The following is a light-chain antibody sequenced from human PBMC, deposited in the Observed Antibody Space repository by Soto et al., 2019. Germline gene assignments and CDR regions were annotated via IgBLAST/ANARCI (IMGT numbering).Light chain of an antibody. V-gene: IGKV3-11*01. CDR3: QQRRNWPQT. CDR1: QSVSSY. J-gene: IGKJ1*01. Sequence: EIVLTQSPATLSLSPGERATLSCRASQSVSSYLAWYQQKPGQAPRLLIYDASNRATGIPARFSGSGSGTDFTLTISSLEPEDFGVYYSQQRRNWPQTLGQGTKVDIK. CDR2: DAS.